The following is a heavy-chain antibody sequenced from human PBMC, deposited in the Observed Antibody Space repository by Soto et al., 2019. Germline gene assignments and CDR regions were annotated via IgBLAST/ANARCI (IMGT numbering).Heavy chain of an antibody. V-gene: IGHV4-31*03. D-gene: IGHD4-17*01. Sequence: QVQLQESGPGLVKPSQTLSLTCTVSGGSISSGGYYWSGIRQHPGKGLEWIGYIYYSGSTYYNPSLNSRVTISVDTSKNQFSLKLSSVTAADTAVYYCARSPEATVTAFDYWGQGTLVTVSS. CDR1: GGSISSGGYY. CDR3: ARSPEATVTAFDY. CDR2: IYYSGST. J-gene: IGHJ4*02.